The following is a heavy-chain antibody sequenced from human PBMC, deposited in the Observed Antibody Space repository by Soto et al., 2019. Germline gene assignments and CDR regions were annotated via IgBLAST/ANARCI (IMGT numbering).Heavy chain of an antibody. Sequence: EVHLVESGGGLVQRGGPLRLSCAASGFTFRPDWMSWVRQAQGKGLEWVANIDQDGSGKYYVDSVRGRFTISRDNAHNSLYLQTNSLRDEDTAVYFCARRREGTGRALDYWGQGTLVTVSS. V-gene: IGHV3-7*05. D-gene: IGHD2-15*01. CDR3: ARRREGTGRALDY. CDR2: IDQDGSGK. CDR1: GFTFRPDW. J-gene: IGHJ4*02.